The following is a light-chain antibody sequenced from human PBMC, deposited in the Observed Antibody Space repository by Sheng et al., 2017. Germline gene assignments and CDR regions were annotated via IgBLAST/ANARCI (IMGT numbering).Light chain of an antibody. Sequence: SYEVTQPPSVSVSPGQTGSITCSGDKLGDKYVCWYQQKPGQSPVLVIYQDSKRPSGIPERFSGSNSGNTATLTISGTQAMDEADYYCQAWDSSTVVFGTGTKVTVL. CDR2: QDS. J-gene: IGLJ1*01. CDR3: QAWDSSTVV. CDR1: KLGDKY. V-gene: IGLV3-1*01.